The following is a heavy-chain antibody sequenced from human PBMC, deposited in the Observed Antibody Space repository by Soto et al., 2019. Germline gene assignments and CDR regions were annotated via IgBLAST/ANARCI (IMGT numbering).Heavy chain of an antibody. Sequence: PSETLSLTCAVYGGSFSGYYWSWIRQPPGKELKWIGEINHSGSTNYNPSLKSRVTISVDTSKNQFSLKLCSVTAADTAVYYCARVIVVVPAATMWGEYYYYYMDVWGKGTTVTVSS. CDR3: ARVIVVVPAATMWGEYYYYYMDV. V-gene: IGHV4-34*01. J-gene: IGHJ6*03. CDR2: INHSGST. CDR1: GGSFSGYY. D-gene: IGHD2-2*01.